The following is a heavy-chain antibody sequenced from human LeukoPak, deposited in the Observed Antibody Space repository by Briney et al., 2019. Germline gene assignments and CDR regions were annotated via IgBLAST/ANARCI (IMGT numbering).Heavy chain of an antibody. CDR2: IKQDGSEK. D-gene: IGHD6-25*01. CDR1: GFTFSNYW. V-gene: IGHV3-7*01. CDR3: ARDNGAGGYDY. J-gene: IGHJ4*02. Sequence: PGGSLRLSCAASGFTFSNYWMNWVRQAPGKGLEWVANIKQDGSEKYYVDSVKGRFTISRDNAKNSLYLQMNSLRAEDTAVYYCARDNGAGGYDYWGQGTLVTVSS.